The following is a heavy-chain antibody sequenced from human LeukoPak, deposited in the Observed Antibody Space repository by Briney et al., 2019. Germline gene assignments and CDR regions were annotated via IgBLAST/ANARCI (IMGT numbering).Heavy chain of an antibody. CDR3: TRERWELAFFDY. CDR1: GFTYGDYA. V-gene: IGHV3-49*03. D-gene: IGHD1-26*01. CDR2: IRSKAYGVTT. J-gene: IGHJ4*02. Sequence: GGSLRLSCTASGFTYGDYAMSWFRQAPGKGLEGVGFIRSKAYGVTTEYAASVKGRFTISRDDSKSIAYLQMNSLKTEATAVYYCTRERWELAFFDYWGQGTLVTVSS.